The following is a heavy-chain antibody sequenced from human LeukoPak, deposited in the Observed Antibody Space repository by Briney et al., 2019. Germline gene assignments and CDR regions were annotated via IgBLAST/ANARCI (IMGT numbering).Heavy chain of an antibody. CDR1: GFTFSTYS. V-gene: IGHV3-21*01. CDR3: AREGDSSSSNYFDS. J-gene: IGHJ4*02. D-gene: IGHD6-13*01. Sequence: GGSLRLSCAASGFTFSTYSMNWVRQAPGKGLEWVSSISSSSSYIYYADSVKGRFTISRDNAKSSLFLQMNSLRAEDTAVYYCAREGDSSSSNYFDSWGQGTLVTVSS. CDR2: ISSSSSYI.